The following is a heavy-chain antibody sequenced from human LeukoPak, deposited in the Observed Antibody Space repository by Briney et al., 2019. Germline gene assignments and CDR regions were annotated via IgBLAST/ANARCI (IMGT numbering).Heavy chain of an antibody. J-gene: IGHJ6*04. D-gene: IGHD2-2*01. CDR1: GFTFSSYS. CDR2: ISSSSSTI. CDR3: ARGRRDIVVVPAAPMDV. V-gene: IGHV3-48*04. Sequence: GGSLRLSCAASGFTFSSYSMNWVRQAPGKGLEWVSYISSSSSTIYYADSVKGRFTISRDNAKNSLYLQMNSLRAEDTAVYYCARGRRDIVVVPAAPMDVWGKGTTVTVSS.